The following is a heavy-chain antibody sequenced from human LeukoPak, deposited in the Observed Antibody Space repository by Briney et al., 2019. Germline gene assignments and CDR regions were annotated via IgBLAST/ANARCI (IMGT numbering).Heavy chain of an antibody. Sequence: PGGSLRLSCAVSGFTFSSYEMNWVRQAPEKGLEWVSYISSRGTTIYYVDSVKGRFTISRDNAKNSLYLQMNSLRAEDTAVYYCARENFQYWAQGTLVTVSS. J-gene: IGHJ4*02. CDR2: ISSRGTTI. CDR3: ARENFQY. V-gene: IGHV3-48*03. CDR1: GFTFSSYE.